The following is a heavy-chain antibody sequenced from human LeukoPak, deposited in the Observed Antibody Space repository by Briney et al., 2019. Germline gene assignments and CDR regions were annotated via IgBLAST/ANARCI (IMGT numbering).Heavy chain of an antibody. CDR1: GGTFSSYT. J-gene: IGHJ6*03. CDR2: IIPILGIA. V-gene: IGHV1-69*02. Sequence: ASVKVSCKASGGTFSSYTISWVRQAPGPGLEWMGRIIPILGIANYAQKFQGRVTITADKSTSTAYMELSSLRSEDTAVYYCAGELLSDQYYYYYYYMDVWGKGTTVTVSS. D-gene: IGHD2-2*01. CDR3: AGELLSDQYYYYYYYMDV.